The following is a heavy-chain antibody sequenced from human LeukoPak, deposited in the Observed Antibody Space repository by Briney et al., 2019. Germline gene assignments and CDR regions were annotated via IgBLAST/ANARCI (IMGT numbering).Heavy chain of an antibody. CDR3: ARRRIAAAGIWYFDY. Sequence: SETLSLTCAVYGGSFSGYYWSWIRQPPGKGLEWIGEINHSGSTNYNPSLKSRATISVDTSKNQFSLKLSSVTAADTAVYYCARRRIAAAGIWYFDYWGQGTLVTVSS. V-gene: IGHV4-34*01. D-gene: IGHD6-13*01. J-gene: IGHJ4*02. CDR1: GGSFSGYY. CDR2: INHSGST.